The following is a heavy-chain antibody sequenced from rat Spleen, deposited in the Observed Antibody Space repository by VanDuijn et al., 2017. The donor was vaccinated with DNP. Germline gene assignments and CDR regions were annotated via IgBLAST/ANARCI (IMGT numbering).Heavy chain of an antibody. D-gene: IGHD4-3*01. CDR2: INSAGST. J-gene: IGHJ4*01. CDR3: ARGDNSGHYAMDV. Sequence: EVQLQESGPGLVKPSQSLSLTCSVTGYSITSNYWGWIRKFPGNKLEWMGYINSAGSTKYNPSLNSRISITRDTSRNQFFLQLNSVTPEDTATYYCARGDNSGHYAMDVWGQGTSVTVSS. CDR1: GYSITSNY. V-gene: IGHV3-3*01.